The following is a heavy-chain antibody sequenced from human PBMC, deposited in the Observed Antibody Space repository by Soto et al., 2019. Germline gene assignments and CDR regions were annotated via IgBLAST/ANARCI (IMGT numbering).Heavy chain of an antibody. D-gene: IGHD5-12*01. V-gene: IGHV1-8*01. CDR2: MNPNSGNT. J-gene: IGHJ5*02. Sequence: QVQLVQSGAEVKKPGASVKVSCKASGYTFTSYDINWVRQATGQGLEWMGWMNPNSGNTGYAQKFQGRVTLTRNTSIRTAYMELSSLRSEDTAVYYCARERLYDGHSGCWFDPWGQGTLVTVSS. CDR1: GYTFTSYD. CDR3: ARERLYDGHSGCWFDP.